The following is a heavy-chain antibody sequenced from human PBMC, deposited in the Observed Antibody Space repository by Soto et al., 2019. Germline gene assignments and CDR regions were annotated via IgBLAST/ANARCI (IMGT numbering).Heavy chain of an antibody. CDR1: GFSFGSYW. Sequence: EVELVESGGGSVQPGGSLRLSCAGSGFSFGSYWMNWVHQAPGKGLEWVANIKQDGSEKYYVDSVKGRFTISRDNAKSSLYLQMNSLRAEDTAVYYCAGGNGWLVTDWGQGTLVIVSS. V-gene: IGHV3-7*04. CDR2: IKQDGSEK. D-gene: IGHD6-19*01. CDR3: AGGNGWLVTD. J-gene: IGHJ4*02.